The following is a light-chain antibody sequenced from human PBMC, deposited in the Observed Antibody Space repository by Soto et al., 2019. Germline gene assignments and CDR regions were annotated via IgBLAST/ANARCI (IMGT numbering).Light chain of an antibody. CDR2: WAS. CDR1: QSVLFTSNNKNY. CDR3: QQYYSAPWM. V-gene: IGKV4-1*01. J-gene: IGKJ1*01. Sequence: DIVMTQSPDSLAVSLGERATINCRSSQSVLFTSNNKNYLAWYQQKPGQPPKLLIYWASTLESGVPDRFSGSGSGTDFTLTISSLQAEDVAVYYCQQYYSAPWMFGQGTKVEIK.